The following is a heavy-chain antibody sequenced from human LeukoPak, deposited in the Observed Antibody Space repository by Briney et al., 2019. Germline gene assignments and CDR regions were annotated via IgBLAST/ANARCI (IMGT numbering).Heavy chain of an antibody. D-gene: IGHD6-19*01. CDR2: ISYDGSNK. J-gene: IGHJ6*02. V-gene: IGHV3-30*18. CDR1: GFTFSSYG. Sequence: PGRSLRLSCAANGFTFSSYGMHWVRQAPGKGLEWVAGISYDGSNKYYADSVKGRFTISRDNSKNTLYLQMNSLRAEDTAVYYCAKDGEQWLVTDGMDVWGQGTTVTVSS. CDR3: AKDGEQWLVTDGMDV.